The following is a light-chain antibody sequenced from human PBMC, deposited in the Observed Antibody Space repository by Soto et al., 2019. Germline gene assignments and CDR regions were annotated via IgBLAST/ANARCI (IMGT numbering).Light chain of an antibody. CDR2: DAS. CDR1: QDISNY. V-gene: IGKV1-33*01. Sequence: DIQMTPSPSSLSASIGDRVTITSQASQDISNYLYWYQQKPGKAPKLLIYDASNLETGVPSRFSGSGSGTDFTFTISSLQPEDIATYYCQQFDNLPITFDEGPLLEIK. CDR3: QQFDNLPIT. J-gene: IGKJ5*01.